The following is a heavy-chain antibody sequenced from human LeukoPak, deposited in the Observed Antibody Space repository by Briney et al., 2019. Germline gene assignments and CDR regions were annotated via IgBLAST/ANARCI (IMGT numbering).Heavy chain of an antibody. CDR2: VSSNGGST. CDR1: GFTFSSYA. J-gene: IGHJ5*02. V-gene: IGHV3-64*05. Sequence: PGGSLRLSCSASGFTFSSYAMHWVRQAPGKGLEYVSAVSSNGGSTYYADCVKGRFTISRDNSKNTLYVQMSSLRAEDTAVYYCVKDGRPVVGGYDPNWFDPWGQGTLVTVSS. CDR3: VKDGRPVVGGYDPNWFDP. D-gene: IGHD5-12*01.